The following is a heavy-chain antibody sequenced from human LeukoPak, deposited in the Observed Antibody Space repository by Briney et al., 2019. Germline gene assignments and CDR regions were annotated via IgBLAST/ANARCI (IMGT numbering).Heavy chain of an antibody. CDR2: IYSGGST. CDR3: ARATVATIPPFD. V-gene: IGHV3-53*01. D-gene: IGHD5-12*01. CDR1: GFTVSSNY. Sequence: GGSLRLSCAASGFTVSSNYMSWVRQAPGKGLEWVSVIYSGGSTYYADSVKGRFTISRDNSKNTLYLQMNSLRAEDTAVYYCARATVATIPPFDWGQGTLVTVSS. J-gene: IGHJ4*02.